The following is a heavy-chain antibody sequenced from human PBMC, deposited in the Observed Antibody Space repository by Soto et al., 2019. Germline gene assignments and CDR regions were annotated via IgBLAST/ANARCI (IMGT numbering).Heavy chain of an antibody. CDR3: AKELGYCSSTSCYDDYFDY. D-gene: IGHD2-2*01. CDR2: ISGSGGST. V-gene: IGHV3-23*01. CDR1: GFTFSSYA. Sequence: EGSLRLSCAASGFTFSSYAMSWVRQAPGKGLEWVSAISGSGGSTYYADSVKGRFTISRDNSKNTLYLQMNSLRAEDTAVYYCAKELGYCSSTSCYDDYFDYWGQGTLVTVSS. J-gene: IGHJ4*02.